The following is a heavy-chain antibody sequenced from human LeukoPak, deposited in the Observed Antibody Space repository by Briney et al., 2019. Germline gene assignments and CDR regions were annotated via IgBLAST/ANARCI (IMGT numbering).Heavy chain of an antibody. V-gene: IGHV3-7*01. Sequence: GGSLRLSCAASGFTFSDSWMSWVRQAPGKGLEWVANINQDGSEKYSVDSVKGRFTISRDNAKNSLILYMNNLRAEDTAVYYCARAPSVPKGYWGQGTLVTVSS. J-gene: IGHJ4*02. CDR1: GFTFSDSW. D-gene: IGHD6-19*01. CDR3: ARAPSVPKGY. CDR2: INQDGSEK.